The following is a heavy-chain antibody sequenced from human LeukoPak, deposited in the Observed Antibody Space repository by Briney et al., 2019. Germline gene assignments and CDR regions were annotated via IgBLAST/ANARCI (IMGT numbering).Heavy chain of an antibody. CDR3: AKTREEAVAGPENGFDY. J-gene: IGHJ4*02. CDR2: ISYDGSNK. D-gene: IGHD6-19*01. Sequence: GRSLRLSCAASGFTFSSYGMHWVRRAPGKGLEWVAVISYDGSNKYYADSVKGRFTISRDNSKNTLYLQMNNLRAEDTAVYYCAKTREEAVAGPENGFDYWGQGTLVTVSS. CDR1: GFTFSSYG. V-gene: IGHV3-30*18.